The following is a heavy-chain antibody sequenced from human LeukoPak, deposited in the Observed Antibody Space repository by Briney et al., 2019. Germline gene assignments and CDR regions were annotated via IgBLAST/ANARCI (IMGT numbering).Heavy chain of an antibody. CDR2: INHSGST. D-gene: IGHD5-18*01. CDR3: ARSLLDADTAMVN. V-gene: IGHV4-34*01. Sequence: SETLSLTCAVYGGSFSGYYWSWIRQPPGKGLEWIGEINHSGSTNYNPSLKSRVTISVDTSKNQFSLKLSSVTAADTAVYYCARSLLDADTAMVNWGQGTLVTVSS. J-gene: IGHJ4*02. CDR1: GGSFSGYY.